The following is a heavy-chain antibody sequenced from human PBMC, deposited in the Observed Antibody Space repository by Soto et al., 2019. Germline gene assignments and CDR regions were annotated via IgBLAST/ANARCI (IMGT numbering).Heavy chain of an antibody. CDR3: AKDLLPNTVTTCGS. CDR2: ISSDGNNK. CDR1: GFTFDSHG. J-gene: IGHJ5*02. D-gene: IGHD4-17*01. V-gene: IGHV3-30*18. Sequence: QVQLVESGGGAVQPGRSLRLSCAASGFTFDSHGMHWVRQAPGKGLEWVAVISSDGNNKYYADSVKGRFTISRDNFNNILYVQMSSLRAEDTAVYYCAKDLLPNTVTTCGSWGQGTLVTVSS.